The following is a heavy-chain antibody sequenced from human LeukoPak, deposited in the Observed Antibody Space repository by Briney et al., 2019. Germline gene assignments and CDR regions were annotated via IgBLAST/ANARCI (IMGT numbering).Heavy chain of an antibody. Sequence: QPSETLSLTCTVPGGSISSYYWSWIRQPPGKGLEGIGYIYYSGSTNYNPSLKSRVTISVDTSKNQFSLKLSSVTAADTAVYYCARAQLTYYYDSVFDYWGQGTLVTVSS. CDR2: IYYSGST. V-gene: IGHV4-59*08. D-gene: IGHD3-22*01. J-gene: IGHJ4*02. CDR1: GGSISSYY. CDR3: ARAQLTYYYDSVFDY.